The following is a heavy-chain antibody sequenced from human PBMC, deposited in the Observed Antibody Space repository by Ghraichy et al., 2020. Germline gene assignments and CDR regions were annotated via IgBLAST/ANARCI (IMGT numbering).Heavy chain of an antibody. D-gene: IGHD2-15*01. CDR3: GKRGYCSGGRCPSDSGWLSPSKDITKHSQYLQLTRLRAEETALYYGGKQRYRRGGGCPSDSVWVDP. CDR1: GFTFSDFA. CDR2: LNGNGDRT. J-gene: IGHJ5*02. Sequence: GESLNISCAASGFTFSDFAMSWVRQAPGKGLDWVSSLNGNGDRTYYADSVRGRFTISRDNSKNTLYLQMNSLRAEDTAVYYCGKRGYCSGGRCPSDSGWLSPSKDITKHSQYLQLTRLRAEETALYYGGKQRYRRGGGCPSDSVWVDPWGQGTLVTVSS. V-gene: IGHV3-23*01.